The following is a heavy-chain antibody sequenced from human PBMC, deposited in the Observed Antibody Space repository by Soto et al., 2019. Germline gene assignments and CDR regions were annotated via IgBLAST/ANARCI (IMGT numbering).Heavy chain of an antibody. D-gene: IGHD6-13*01. CDR1: GFTFSSFA. Sequence: SRRLSCAASGFTFSSFAMSWVRQAPGKGLEWVSAISGSGGSTYYADSVKARFTISRDNSKNTLYLQMNSLRAEDTAVYYCAKHKQLVPSYFASWGQGTLVTVS. J-gene: IGHJ4*02. CDR2: ISGSGGST. V-gene: IGHV3-23*01. CDR3: AKHKQLVPSYFAS.